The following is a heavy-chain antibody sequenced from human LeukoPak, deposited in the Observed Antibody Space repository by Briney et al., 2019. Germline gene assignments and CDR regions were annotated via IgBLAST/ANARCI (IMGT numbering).Heavy chain of an antibody. CDR2: ISGSGGTI. V-gene: IGHV3-48*03. CDR1: GFTFSSYE. D-gene: IGHD3-10*01. J-gene: IGHJ4*02. CDR3: ARVWGSGSYYNFFGY. Sequence: PGGSLRLSCAASGFTFSSYEMIWVRQAPGKGLEWVSYISGSGGTIYYADSVKGRFTISRDNAKNSLYLQMNSLRAEDTALYYCARVWGSGSYYNFFGYWGQGTLVTVSS.